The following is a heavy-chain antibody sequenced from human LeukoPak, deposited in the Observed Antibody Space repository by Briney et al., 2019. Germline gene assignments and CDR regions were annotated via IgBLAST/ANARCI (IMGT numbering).Heavy chain of an antibody. V-gene: IGHV4-59*01. CDR1: GGSISSYY. D-gene: IGHD3-9*01. J-gene: IGHJ5*02. CDR3: ASGFTIGTFDP. CDR2: IYYSGST. Sequence: PSETLSLTCTVSGGSISSYYWSWIRQPPGKGLEWIGYIYYSGSTNYNPSLKSRVTILVDTSKNQFSLKLSSVTAADTAVYYCASGFTIGTFDPWGQGTLVTVSS.